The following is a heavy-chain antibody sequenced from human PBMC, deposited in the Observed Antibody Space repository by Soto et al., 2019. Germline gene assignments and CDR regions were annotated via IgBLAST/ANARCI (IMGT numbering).Heavy chain of an antibody. V-gene: IGHV3-49*03. CDR1: GFTFGDYA. J-gene: IGHJ6*02. CDR3: TRDRAQDYYDSSGYSLYYYYYGMDV. Sequence: GSLRLSCTASGFTFGDYAMSWFRQAPGKGLEWVGFIRSKAYGGTTEYAASVKGRFTISRDDSKSIAYLQMNSLKTEDTAVYYCTRDRAQDYYDSSGYSLYYYYYGMDVWGQGTTVTVSS. CDR2: IRSKAYGGTT. D-gene: IGHD3-22*01.